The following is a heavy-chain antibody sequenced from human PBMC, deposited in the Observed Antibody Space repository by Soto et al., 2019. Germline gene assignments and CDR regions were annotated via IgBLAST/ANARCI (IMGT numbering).Heavy chain of an antibody. Sequence: GESLKISCLGSGYSFTSYWISWVRQMPGKGLEWMGRIDPSDSYTNYSPSFQGHVTISADKSISTAYLQWSSLKASDTAMYYCARHPNTIVVVPAASNYYGMAVWGKGTTVTVSS. CDR2: IDPSDSYT. V-gene: IGHV5-10-1*01. CDR1: GYSFTSYW. D-gene: IGHD2-2*01. J-gene: IGHJ6*04. CDR3: ARHPNTIVVVPAASNYYGMAV.